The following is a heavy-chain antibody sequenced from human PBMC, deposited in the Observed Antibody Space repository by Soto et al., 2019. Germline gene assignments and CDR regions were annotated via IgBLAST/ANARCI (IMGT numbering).Heavy chain of an antibody. D-gene: IGHD2-2*01. Sequence: SETLSLTCAVYGGSFSGYYWSWTRQPPGKGLEWIGEINHSGSTNYNPSLKSRVTISVDTSKNQFSLKLSSVTAADTAVYYCARGQFCSSTSCYAALGYYYYYMDVWGKGTTVTVSS. J-gene: IGHJ6*03. CDR2: INHSGST. V-gene: IGHV4-34*01. CDR3: ARGQFCSSTSCYAALGYYYYYMDV. CDR1: GGSFSGYY.